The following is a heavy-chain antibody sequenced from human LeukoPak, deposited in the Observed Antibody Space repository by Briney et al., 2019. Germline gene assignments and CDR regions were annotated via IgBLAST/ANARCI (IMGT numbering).Heavy chain of an antibody. J-gene: IGHJ6*02. D-gene: IGHD3-3*01. CDR1: GFTFSSHW. V-gene: IGHV3-74*01. CDR3: ARVDHDFWNGYRPRGMDV. Sequence: GGSLRLSCAASGFTFSSHWMHWVRQAPGKGLVWVSHINTDGSSSTYADSVKGRFTISRDNAKNTLYLQMHSLRAEDTAVYYCARVDHDFWNGYRPRGMDVWGQGTTVTVSS. CDR2: INTDGSSS.